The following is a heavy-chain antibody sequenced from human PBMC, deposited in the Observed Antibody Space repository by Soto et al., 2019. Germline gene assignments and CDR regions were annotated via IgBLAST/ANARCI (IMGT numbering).Heavy chain of an antibody. J-gene: IGHJ4*02. CDR3: AKEISTTVTTFFDY. V-gene: IGHV3-30*18. D-gene: IGHD4-17*01. CDR1: GFTFSSYG. Sequence: GGSLRLSCAASGFTFSSYGMHWVRQAPGKGLEWVAVISYDGSNKYYADSVKGRFTISRDNSKNTLYLQMNSLRAEDTAVYYCAKEISTTVTTFFDYWGQGTLVTVSS. CDR2: ISYDGSNK.